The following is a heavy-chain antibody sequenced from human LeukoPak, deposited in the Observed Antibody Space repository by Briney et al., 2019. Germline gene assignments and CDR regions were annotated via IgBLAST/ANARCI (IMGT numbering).Heavy chain of an antibody. J-gene: IGHJ4*02. V-gene: IGHV1-8*01. CDR2: MNPNSGNT. Sequence: GASVKVSCKASGYTFTSYVVSWVRQASGQGLEWVGWMNPNSGNTGYAQNFQGRVTMTRDTSISTAYMELTSLRSEDTAIYYCARGITSDYWGQGILITVSS. CDR1: GYTFTSYV. CDR3: ARGITSDY.